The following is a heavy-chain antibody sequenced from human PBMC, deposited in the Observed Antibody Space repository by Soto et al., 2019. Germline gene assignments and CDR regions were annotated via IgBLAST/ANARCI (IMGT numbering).Heavy chain of an antibody. CDR2: ISRSSTGI. CDR3: ATPVTWGLDV. J-gene: IGHJ6*02. Sequence: EVQLVESGGGLVQPGGSLRLSCAASGFTFSLYSMRWVRQAPGKGLEWVSYISRSSTGIHYADSVKGRFTISRDDATNSMHLQMNSLRDGDTAVYYCATPVTWGLDVWGQGTTVSISS. CDR1: GFTFSLYS. V-gene: IGHV3-48*02. D-gene: IGHD3-10*01.